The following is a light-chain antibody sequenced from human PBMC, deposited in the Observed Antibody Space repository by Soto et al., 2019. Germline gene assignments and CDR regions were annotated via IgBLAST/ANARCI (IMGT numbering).Light chain of an antibody. CDR3: HQFASSPQT. J-gene: IGKJ1*01. CDR2: GVS. V-gene: IGKV3-20*01. CDR1: QSVSSF. Sequence: EIVLTQSPGTLSLSPGERATLSCRASQSVSSFLAWYQQKPGQAPRLPIYGVSSRATGIPGRFSGSGSGTDFTLTVSSLEPEDFAVYYCHQFASSPQTFGQGTKVDIK.